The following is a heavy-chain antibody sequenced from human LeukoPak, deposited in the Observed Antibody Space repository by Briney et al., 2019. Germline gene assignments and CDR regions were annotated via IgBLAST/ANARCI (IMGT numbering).Heavy chain of an antibody. Sequence: GASVKVSCKASGYTFTSYGISWVRQAPGQGLEWMGWISAYNGNTNYAQKLQGRVTMTTDTSTSTAYMELRSLRSDDTAVYYCATTSGSLVVYDYYMDVWGKGTTVTVSS. D-gene: IGHD1-26*01. CDR3: ATTSGSLVVYDYYMDV. CDR1: GYTFTSYG. V-gene: IGHV1-18*01. J-gene: IGHJ6*03. CDR2: ISAYNGNT.